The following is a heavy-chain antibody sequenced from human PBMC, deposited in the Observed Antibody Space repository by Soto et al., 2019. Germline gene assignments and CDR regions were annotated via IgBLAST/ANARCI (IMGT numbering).Heavy chain of an antibody. J-gene: IGHJ6*02. CDR2: IYYSGST. Sequence: PSETLSLTCTVPGGSISSSSYYWGWIRQPPGKGLEWIGSIYYSGSTYYNPSLKSRVTISVDTSKNQFSLKLSSVTAADTAVYYCARSGGDYATMDYYYGMDVWGQGTTVT. V-gene: IGHV4-39*01. CDR3: ARSGGDYATMDYYYGMDV. CDR1: GGSISSSSYY. D-gene: IGHD4-17*01.